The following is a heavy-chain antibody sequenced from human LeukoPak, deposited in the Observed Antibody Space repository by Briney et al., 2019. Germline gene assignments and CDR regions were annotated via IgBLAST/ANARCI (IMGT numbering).Heavy chain of an antibody. CDR1: GGSFSGYY. CDR2: INHSGST. Sequence: SETLSLTCAVYGGSFSGYYWSWIRQPPGKGLEWIAEINHSGSTNYNPSLKSRVTISVDTSKNQFSLKLSSVTAADTAVYYCAGGHPHSGPNYWGQGTLVTVSS. J-gene: IGHJ4*02. D-gene: IGHD5-12*01. CDR3: AGGHPHSGPNY. V-gene: IGHV4-34*01.